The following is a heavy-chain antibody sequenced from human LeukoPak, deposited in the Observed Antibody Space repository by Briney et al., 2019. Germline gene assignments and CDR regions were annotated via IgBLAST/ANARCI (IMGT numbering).Heavy chain of an antibody. CDR3: ARDVEARISAAGTFDY. Sequence: GGSLRLSCAASGFTFSNYAMSWVRQAPRKGLEWVSVISGLGGSTYYADSVKGRFAISRDNSKSTLWLQMNSLRADDTAIYYCARDVEARISAAGTFDYWGQGSLVTVSS. D-gene: IGHD6-6*01. CDR1: GFTFSNYA. CDR2: ISGLGGST. J-gene: IGHJ4*02. V-gene: IGHV3-23*01.